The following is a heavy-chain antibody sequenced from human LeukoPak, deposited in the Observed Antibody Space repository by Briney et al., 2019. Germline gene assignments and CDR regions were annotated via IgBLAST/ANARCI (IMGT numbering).Heavy chain of an antibody. Sequence: GGSLRLSCAASGFTFSSYGMSWVRQAPGKGLEWVSAISGIGGSTYYADSVKGRFTISRDNSKNTLYLQMNSLRAEDTAVYYCAKFGDCSSTSCSLLRYFDWLLYGAFDIWGQGTMVTVSS. CDR1: GFTFSSYG. CDR3: AKFGDCSSTSCSLLRYFDWLLYGAFDI. V-gene: IGHV3-23*01. CDR2: ISGIGGST. J-gene: IGHJ3*02. D-gene: IGHD3-9*01.